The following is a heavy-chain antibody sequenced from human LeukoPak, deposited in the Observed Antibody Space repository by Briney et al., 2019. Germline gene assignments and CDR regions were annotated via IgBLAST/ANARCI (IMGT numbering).Heavy chain of an antibody. D-gene: IGHD5-24*01. Sequence: ASVKVSCKASGYTFIGYYMHWVRQAPGQGLEWMGWINPKSGGTNYAQKFQGRVTMTRDTSISTAYMELSSLRSEDTAVYYCARTPRNGYIEGYWGQGTLVTVSS. CDR1: GYTFIGYY. CDR3: ARTPRNGYIEGY. V-gene: IGHV1-2*02. CDR2: INPKSGGT. J-gene: IGHJ4*02.